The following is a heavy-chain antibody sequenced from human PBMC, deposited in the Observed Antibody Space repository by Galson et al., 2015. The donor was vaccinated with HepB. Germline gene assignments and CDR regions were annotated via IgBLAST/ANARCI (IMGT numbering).Heavy chain of an antibody. CDR1: GFTFSSYA. Sequence: SLRLSCAASGFTFSSYAMHWVRQAPGKGLEWVAVISYDGSNKYYADSVKGRFTISRDNSKNTLYLQMNSLRAEDTAVYYCASGINRVDLKPDYWGQGTLVTVSS. J-gene: IGHJ4*02. V-gene: IGHV3-30-3*01. CDR2: ISYDGSNK. D-gene: IGHD1-14*01. CDR3: ASGINRVDLKPDY.